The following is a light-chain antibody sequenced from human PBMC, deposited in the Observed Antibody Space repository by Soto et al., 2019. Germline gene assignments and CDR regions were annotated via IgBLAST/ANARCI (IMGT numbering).Light chain of an antibody. CDR1: QSVSSF. Sequence: EIVLTQSPATLSLSPGERATLSCRASQSVSSFLAWYQQKPGQAPRLLISDASNRATGIPARFSGSGSGTDFTLTIXSLEPEDFAVYYCQQRGNWPQTFGQGTKVEIK. CDR2: DAS. CDR3: QQRGNWPQT. V-gene: IGKV3-11*01. J-gene: IGKJ1*01.